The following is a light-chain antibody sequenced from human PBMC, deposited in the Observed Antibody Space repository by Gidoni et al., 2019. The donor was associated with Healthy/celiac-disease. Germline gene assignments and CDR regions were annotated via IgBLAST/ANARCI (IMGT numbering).Light chain of an antibody. J-gene: IGKJ3*01. CDR3: QQSYST. Sequence: DSQMTQSPASLSASVGDRVTITCRASQSISSYLNWYQQKPGKAPKLLIYAASSLQSGVPSRFRGSGSGTDFTLTISSLQPEDFATYYCQQSYSTFXPXTKVDIK. CDR1: QSISSY. CDR2: AAS. V-gene: IGKV1-39*01.